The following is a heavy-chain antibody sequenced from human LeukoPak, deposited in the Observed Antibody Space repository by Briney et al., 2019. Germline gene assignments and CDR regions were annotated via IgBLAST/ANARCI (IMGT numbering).Heavy chain of an antibody. D-gene: IGHD5-24*01. V-gene: IGHV1-69*13. CDR1: GGTFSSYA. CDR3: ARFANGEMASIEGDYFFDS. J-gene: IGHJ4*02. Sequence: ASVKVSCKASGGTFSSYAISWVRQAPGQGLEWMGVIIPTFGTPNYAHNFQARVTISAVESTKTAYMELNSLRSEDTAVYYCARFANGEMASIEGDYFFDSWGQGTLVTVSS. CDR2: IIPTFGTP.